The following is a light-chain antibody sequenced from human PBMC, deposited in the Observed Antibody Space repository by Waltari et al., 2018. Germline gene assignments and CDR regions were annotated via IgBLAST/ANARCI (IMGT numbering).Light chain of an antibody. CDR3: QQYYDIPWT. J-gene: IGKJ1*01. CDR2: WAS. V-gene: IGKV4-1*01. CDR1: QSVLYSSNSQNY. Sequence: DIVMTQSPDSLAVSLGERVTINCKSSQSVLYSSNSQNYLAWYQQKPGQPPELLIYWASARESGVPDRFSGSESGTDFTLTISSLQAEDVAVYYCQQYYDIPWTFGQGTKVEIK.